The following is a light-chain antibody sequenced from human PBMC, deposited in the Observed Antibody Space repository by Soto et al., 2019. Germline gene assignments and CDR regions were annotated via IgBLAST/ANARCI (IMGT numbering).Light chain of an antibody. CDR3: SSYTSSSTL. CDR2: EVS. J-gene: IGLJ7*01. V-gene: IGLV2-14*01. Sequence: QSALTQPASVSGSPGQSITISCTGTSSDVGGYNYVSWYQQHPGKAPKLMIYEVSNRPSGVSNRFSGSKSGNTASLTISGRQAEDDADYYCSSYTSSSTLFGGGTQLTVL. CDR1: SSDVGGYNY.